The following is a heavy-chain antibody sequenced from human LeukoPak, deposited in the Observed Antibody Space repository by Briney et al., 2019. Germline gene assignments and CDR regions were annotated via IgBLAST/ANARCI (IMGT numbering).Heavy chain of an antibody. CDR2: INHSGST. Sequence: PSETLSLTCAVYGGSFSGYYWSWIRQPPGKGLEWIGEINHSGSTNYNPSLKSRVTISVDTSKNQFSLKLSSVTAADTAVYYCARTRPYAFGVDYWGQGTLVTVSS. CDR1: GGSFSGYY. J-gene: IGHJ4*02. V-gene: IGHV4-34*01. CDR3: ARTRPYAFGVDY. D-gene: IGHD2-2*01.